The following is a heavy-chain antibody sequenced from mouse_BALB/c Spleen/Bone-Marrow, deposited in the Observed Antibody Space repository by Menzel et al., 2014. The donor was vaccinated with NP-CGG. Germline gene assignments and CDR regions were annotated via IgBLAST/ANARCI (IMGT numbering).Heavy chain of an antibody. CDR2: IYPEDGDT. V-gene: IGHV1-80*01. CDR1: GYAFSSYW. J-gene: IGHJ2*01. D-gene: IGHD2-1*01. Sequence: VQLQQSGAELVRPGSSVKISCKASGYAFSSYWMNWVRRRPGQGLEWIGQIYPEDGDTNYGGKFQGKATLTAAESSSTAYMQLSSLTSEDSAVYFCAFGNYDYDYWGQGTTLTGAS. CDR3: AFGNYDYDY.